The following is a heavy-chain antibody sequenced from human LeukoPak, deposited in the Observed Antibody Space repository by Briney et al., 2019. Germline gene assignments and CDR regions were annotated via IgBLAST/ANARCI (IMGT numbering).Heavy chain of an antibody. V-gene: IGHV3-48*01. CDR2: ISSSSSTI. D-gene: IGHD3-10*01. J-gene: IGHJ5*02. CDR1: GFTFSSYS. Sequence: SGGSLRLSCAASGFTFSSYSMNWVRQAPGKGLEWVSYISSSSSTIYYADSVKGRFTISRDNAKNSLYLQMNSLRAEDTAVYYCARGGEIWFGESSGNNWFDPWGQGTLVTVSS. CDR3: ARGGEIWFGESSGNNWFDP.